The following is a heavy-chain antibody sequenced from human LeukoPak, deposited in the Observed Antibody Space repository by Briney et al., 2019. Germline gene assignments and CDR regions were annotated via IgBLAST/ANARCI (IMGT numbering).Heavy chain of an antibody. CDR2: ISSSGTTL. J-gene: IGHJ3*02. Sequence: PGGSLRLSCAASGFTFSSYEMNWVRQAPGKGLEWVSYISSSGTTLYYADSVKGRFTTSRDNAKNSLYLQTNSLRAEDTAVYYCARDYYDSGGYYNLDAFDIWGQGTMVTVSS. D-gene: IGHD3-22*01. CDR3: ARDYYDSGGYYNLDAFDI. V-gene: IGHV3-48*03. CDR1: GFTFSSYE.